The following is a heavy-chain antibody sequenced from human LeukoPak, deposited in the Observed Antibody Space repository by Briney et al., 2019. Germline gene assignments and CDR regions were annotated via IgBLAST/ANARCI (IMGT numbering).Heavy chain of an antibody. CDR2: VYHNGNT. J-gene: IGHJ4*02. Sequence: PSETLSLTCAVSGASISSSKWWSWVRQPPGKGLEWIGKVYHNGNTDYNPSLKTRVTMSVDKSKSRFSLKLNSVTAADTAVYYCARDYCSGGSCYPTYDYWGQGTLVTVSS. V-gene: IGHV4-4*02. CDR1: GASISSSKW. CDR3: ARDYCSGGSCYPTYDY. D-gene: IGHD2-15*01.